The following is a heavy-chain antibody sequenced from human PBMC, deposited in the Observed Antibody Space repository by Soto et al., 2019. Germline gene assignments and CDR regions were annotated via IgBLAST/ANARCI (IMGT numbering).Heavy chain of an antibody. Sequence: ASVKVSCKASGYTFTSYDINWVRQATGQGLEWMGWMNPNSGNTGYAQKFQGRVTMTRNTSISTAYMELSSLRSEDTAVYYCARGVKYDFWSGYYTVNGLGYMDVWGKGTTVTVSS. J-gene: IGHJ6*03. CDR2: MNPNSGNT. V-gene: IGHV1-8*01. D-gene: IGHD3-3*01. CDR1: GYTFTSYD. CDR3: ARGVKYDFWSGYYTVNGLGYMDV.